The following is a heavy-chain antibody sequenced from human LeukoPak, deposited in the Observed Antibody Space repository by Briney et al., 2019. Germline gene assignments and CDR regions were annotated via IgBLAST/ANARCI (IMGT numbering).Heavy chain of an antibody. CDR3: ARDGGFHCSGGICYSYVDHANYYMDV. Sequence: ASVKVSCKASGYTFTSYGISWVRQAPGQGLEWMGWISAYNGNTNYAQKLQGRVTMTTDTSTSTAYMELRKLRSDDTAVYYCARDGGFHCSGGICYSYVDHANYYMDVWGKGTTVTVSS. V-gene: IGHV1-18*01. D-gene: IGHD2-15*01. CDR1: GYTFTSYG. CDR2: ISAYNGNT. J-gene: IGHJ6*03.